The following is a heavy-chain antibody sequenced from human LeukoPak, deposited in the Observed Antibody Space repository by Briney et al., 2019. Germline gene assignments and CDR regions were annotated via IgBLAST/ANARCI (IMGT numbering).Heavy chain of an antibody. D-gene: IGHD3-10*01. CDR3: ARSLNPRTFGEFTFDY. Sequence: ASVKVSCKASGYTFTSYGISWVRQAPGQGLEWMGWISAYNGNTNYAQKLQGRVTMTTDTSTSTAYMELRSLRSDDTAVYYCARSLNPRTFGEFTFDYWGQGTLVTVSS. V-gene: IGHV1-18*01. CDR1: GYTFTSYG. J-gene: IGHJ4*02. CDR2: ISAYNGNT.